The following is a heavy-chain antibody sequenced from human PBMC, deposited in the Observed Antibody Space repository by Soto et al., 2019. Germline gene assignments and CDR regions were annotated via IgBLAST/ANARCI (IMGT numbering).Heavy chain of an antibody. V-gene: IGHV3-23*01. CDR3: AKDGSSGWYGLSDY. Sequence: EVQLLESGGGLVQPGGSLRLSCAASGFTFSSYAMSWVRQAPGKGLEGFSAISGSGGSTYYADSVKGRFTISRDNSKNTLYLQMNSLRAEDTAVYYCAKDGSSGWYGLSDYWGQGPLVTVSS. CDR2: ISGSGGST. J-gene: IGHJ4*02. D-gene: IGHD6-19*01. CDR1: GFTFSSYA.